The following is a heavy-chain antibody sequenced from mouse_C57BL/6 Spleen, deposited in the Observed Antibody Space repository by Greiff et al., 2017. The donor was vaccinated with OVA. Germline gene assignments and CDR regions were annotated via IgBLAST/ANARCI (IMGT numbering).Heavy chain of an antibody. CDR2: IRLKSDNYAT. CDR1: GFTFSNYW. Sequence: EVKVEESGGGLVQPGGSMKLSCVASGFTFSNYWMNWVRQSPEKGLEWVAQIRLKSDNYATHYAESVKGRFTISRDDSKSSVYLQMNNLRAEDTGIYYCTIRGYFDVWGTGTTVTVSS. J-gene: IGHJ1*03. V-gene: IGHV6-3*01. CDR3: TIRGYFDV.